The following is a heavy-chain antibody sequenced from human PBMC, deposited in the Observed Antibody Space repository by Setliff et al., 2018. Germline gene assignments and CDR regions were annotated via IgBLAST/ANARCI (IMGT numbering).Heavy chain of an antibody. J-gene: IGHJ5*02. Sequence: ASVKVSCKASGYTFAGYYIHWVRQAPGQGLEWMGWINPNSGGTKYAQKFQGRVTMTRDTAISTVYMELSRLRSDDTAVYYCARDPFRNYDTAPAWFDPWGQGTLVTVSS. D-gene: IGHD3-22*01. CDR2: INPNSGGT. V-gene: IGHV1-2*02. CDR1: GYTFAGYY. CDR3: ARDPFRNYDTAPAWFDP.